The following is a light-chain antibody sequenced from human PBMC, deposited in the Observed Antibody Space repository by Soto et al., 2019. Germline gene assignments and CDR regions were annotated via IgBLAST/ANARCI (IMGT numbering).Light chain of an antibody. V-gene: IGKV3D-15*01. CDR1: QSVSSN. J-gene: IGKJ1*01. CDR3: QQYNNWPRT. CDR2: RAS. Sequence: ESMLTQSPGTLSLSPGERATLSCRASQSVSSNYLAWYQQKPGQAPKVLIYRASSRATGIPARFSGSGSGTEFTLTISSLQSEDFAVYYCQQYNNWPRTFGQGTKVDIK.